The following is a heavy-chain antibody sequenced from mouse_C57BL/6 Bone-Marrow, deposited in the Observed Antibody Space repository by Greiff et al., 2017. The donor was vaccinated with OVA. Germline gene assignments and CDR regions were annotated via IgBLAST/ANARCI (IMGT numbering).Heavy chain of an antibody. J-gene: IGHJ4*01. Sequence: VQLQQPGAELVKPGASVKLSCKASGYTFTSYWMHWVKQRPGQGLEWIGMIHPNSGSTNYNEKFKSKATLTVDKSSSTAYMQLSSLTSEDSAVYYCARYYGSSYDYYAMDYWGQGTSVTVSS. D-gene: IGHD1-1*01. V-gene: IGHV1-64*01. CDR2: IHPNSGST. CDR1: GYTFTSYW. CDR3: ARYYGSSYDYYAMDY.